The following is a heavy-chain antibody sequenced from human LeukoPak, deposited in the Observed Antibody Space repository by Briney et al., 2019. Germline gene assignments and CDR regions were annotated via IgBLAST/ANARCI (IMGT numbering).Heavy chain of an antibody. J-gene: IGHJ5*02. Sequence: SQTLSLTCTVSGGSISSGDYYWSWLRQPPGKGLEWIGYIYYSGSTYYNPSLKSRVTISVDTSKNQFSLKLSSVTAADTAVYYCARGQTYYYDSSGYYYAAWGQGTLVTVSS. CDR2: IYYSGST. CDR1: GGSISSGDYY. V-gene: IGHV4-30-4*08. D-gene: IGHD3-22*01. CDR3: ARGQTYYYDSSGYYYAA.